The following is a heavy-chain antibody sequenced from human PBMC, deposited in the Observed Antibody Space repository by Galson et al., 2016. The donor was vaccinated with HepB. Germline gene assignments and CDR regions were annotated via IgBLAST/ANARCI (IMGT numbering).Heavy chain of an antibody. Sequence: SETLSLTCTVSGGSVNSQAYYWSWIRQSPGKTLEWLGYIYYSGTTNYNPALQSRVAMSIDASKNQFSLNLTSVTGADTAVYYCARDVRIRVGTTSVFDLWGQGSLVTVSS. J-gene: IGHJ4*02. V-gene: IGHV4-61*08. CDR3: ARDVRIRVGTTSVFDL. CDR1: GGSVNSQAYY. CDR2: IYYSGTT. D-gene: IGHD1/OR15-1a*01.